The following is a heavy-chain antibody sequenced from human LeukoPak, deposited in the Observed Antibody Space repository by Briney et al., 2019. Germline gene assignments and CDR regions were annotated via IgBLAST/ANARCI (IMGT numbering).Heavy chain of an antibody. V-gene: IGHV3-7*05. Sequence: GGSLRLSCAASGFTFSVYWMTWFRQTPGKGLELVASLKQDGSDKYYVDSVKGRFTISRDNAENSLYLQMNSLRAEDTAVYYCARETRGTVGSYWGRGTLVTVSS. J-gene: IGHJ4*02. D-gene: IGHD4-23*01. CDR3: ARETRGTVGSY. CDR2: LKQDGSDK. CDR1: GFTFSVYW.